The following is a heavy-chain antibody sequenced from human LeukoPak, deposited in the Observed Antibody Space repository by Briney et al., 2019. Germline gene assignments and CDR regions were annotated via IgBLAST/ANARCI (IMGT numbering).Heavy chain of an antibody. D-gene: IGHD3-10*01. CDR3: GSGRRVNSYYYYYMGV. CDR2: IIPIFGIA. CDR1: GGTFSRSA. J-gene: IGHJ6*03. Sequence: SVKVSCKASGGTFSRSAISWVRQAPGQGLEWMGGIIPIFGIANYAQKFQGGLTITADESTSTAYMELSSLRSEDTAVYFCGSGRRVNSYYYYYMGVWGKGTTVTVSS. V-gene: IGHV1-69*13.